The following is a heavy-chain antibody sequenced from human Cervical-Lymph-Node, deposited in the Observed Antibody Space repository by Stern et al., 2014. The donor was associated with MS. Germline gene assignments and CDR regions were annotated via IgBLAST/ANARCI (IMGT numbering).Heavy chain of an antibody. D-gene: IGHD3-10*01. V-gene: IGHV1-2*06. CDR2: INPNSADT. CDR3: ARDQFGAFNWLDP. Sequence: QVQLVQSGAEVKKPGASVKVSCKASGYTFTTFYMHWVRQAPGQGPEWMGRINPNSADTDYAQKFQGRVTMTRDTSISTAYMELSSLTSDDTAVYYCARDQFGAFNWLDPWGQGTLVTVSS. J-gene: IGHJ5*02. CDR1: GYTFTTFY.